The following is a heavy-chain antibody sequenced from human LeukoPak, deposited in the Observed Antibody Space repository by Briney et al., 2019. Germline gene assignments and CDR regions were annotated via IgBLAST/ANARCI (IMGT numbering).Heavy chain of an antibody. V-gene: IGHV3-48*03. CDR2: INTNGRTK. J-gene: IGHJ3*02. CDR1: RFPFSSYE. Sequence: GGSLRLSCAASRFPFSSYEMNWVRQAPGKGLEWVSYINTNGRTKYYADSVEGRFTISRDNAKNSLYLQMNSLRAEDTAVYYCTRDHHRRHYDSQARNTFDIWGQGTMVTVSS. CDR3: TRDHHRRHYDSQARNTFDI. D-gene: IGHD3-22*01.